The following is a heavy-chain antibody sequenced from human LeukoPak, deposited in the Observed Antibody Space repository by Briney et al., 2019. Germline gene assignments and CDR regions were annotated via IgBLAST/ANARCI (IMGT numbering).Heavy chain of an antibody. Sequence: SETLSLTCAVYGGSFGGYYWSWIRQPPGKGLEWIGEINHSGSTNYNPSLKSRVTISVDTSKNQFSLKLSSVTAADTAVYYCALYYYDSSGYKDAFDIWGQGTMVTVSS. CDR2: INHSGST. V-gene: IGHV4-34*01. J-gene: IGHJ3*02. CDR1: GGSFGGYY. CDR3: ALYYYDSSGYKDAFDI. D-gene: IGHD3-22*01.